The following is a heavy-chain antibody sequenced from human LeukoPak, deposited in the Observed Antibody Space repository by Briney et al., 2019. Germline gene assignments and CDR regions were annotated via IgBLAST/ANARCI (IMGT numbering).Heavy chain of an antibody. V-gene: IGHV4-59*01. CDR3: ARGRYCSTSCYVDY. D-gene: IGHD2-2*01. CDR2: IYYSGST. CDR1: GGSISSYY. Sequence: PSETLSLTCTVSGGSISSYYWTWIRQPPGKGLEWIGYIYYSGSTNYNPSLKSRVTISVDTSKNQFSLKLSSVTAADTAVYYCARGRYCSTSCYVDYWGQGTLVTVSS. J-gene: IGHJ4*02.